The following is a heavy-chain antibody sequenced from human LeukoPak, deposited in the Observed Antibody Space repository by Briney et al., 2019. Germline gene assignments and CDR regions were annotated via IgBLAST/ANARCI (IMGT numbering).Heavy chain of an antibody. J-gene: IGHJ4*02. CDR3: ARSMPEGVRWLVGEVDY. Sequence: GSLRLSCAASGFTFSSYAMSWVRQAPGKGLEWIGEINHSGSTNYNPSLKSRVTISVDTSKNKFSLKLSSVTAADTAVYYCARSMPEGVRWLVGEVDYWGQGTLITVSS. CDR1: GFTFSSYA. CDR2: INHSGST. D-gene: IGHD6-19*01. V-gene: IGHV4-34*01.